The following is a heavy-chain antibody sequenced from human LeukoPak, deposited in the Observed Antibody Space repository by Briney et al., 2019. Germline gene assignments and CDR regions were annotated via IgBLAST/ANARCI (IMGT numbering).Heavy chain of an antibody. D-gene: IGHD3-22*01. CDR2: IWYDGSNK. J-gene: IGHJ4*02. CDR3: AREMDGDSSGYRGSDY. CDR1: GFIFSSYG. Sequence: GRSLRLSCAASGFIFSSYGMHWVRQAPGKGLEWVAVIWYDGSNKYYADSVKGRFTISRDNSKNTLYLQMNSLRAEDTAVYYCAREMDGDSSGYRGSDYWGQGTLVTVSS. V-gene: IGHV3-33*01.